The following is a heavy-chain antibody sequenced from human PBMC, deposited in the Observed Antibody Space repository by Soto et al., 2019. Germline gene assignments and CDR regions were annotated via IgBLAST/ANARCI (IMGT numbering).Heavy chain of an antibody. Sequence: QVQLVQSGGEVKKPGASVKVSCKASGYTFVNHGINWVRQAPGQGLEWIGWISPKSGNTNYAQKVKGRAAFTTDTSTSTAYMDLRSLRSDDTAVYYCAVFTGYHIDHWGQGTLVTVSS. CDR2: ISPKSGNT. CDR3: AVFTGYHIDH. J-gene: IGHJ4*02. D-gene: IGHD3-9*01. CDR1: GYTFVNHG. V-gene: IGHV1-18*01.